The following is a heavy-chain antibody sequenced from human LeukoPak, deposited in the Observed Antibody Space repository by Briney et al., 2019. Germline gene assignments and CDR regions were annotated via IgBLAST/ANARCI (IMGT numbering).Heavy chain of an antibody. CDR3: AKVAGEQWLVWELDY. D-gene: IGHD6-19*01. CDR1: GFTFSSYA. CDR2: ISGSGGST. V-gene: IGHV3-23*01. J-gene: IGHJ4*02. Sequence: AGGSLRLSCAASGFTFSSYAMSWVRQAPGKGLKWVSAISGSGGSTYYADSVKGRFTISRDNCKNTLYLQMNSLRAEDTAVYYCAKVAGEQWLVWELDYWGQGTLVTVSS.